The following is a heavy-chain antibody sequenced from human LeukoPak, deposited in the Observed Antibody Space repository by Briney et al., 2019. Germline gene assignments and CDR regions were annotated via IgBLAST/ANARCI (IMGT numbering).Heavy chain of an antibody. CDR2: IRSDGSIT. CDR1: GFTFSGYW. V-gene: IGHV3-74*01. Sequence: GSLRLSCAASGFTFSGYWMHWVCQAPGKGLAWVSVIRSDGSITTYADSVKGRFTISRDTAKNTLYLQMNSLRAEDTAVYYCARDGGSGNFDKWGQGTLLSFSS. J-gene: IGHJ4*02. D-gene: IGHD3-16*01. CDR3: ARDGGSGNFDK.